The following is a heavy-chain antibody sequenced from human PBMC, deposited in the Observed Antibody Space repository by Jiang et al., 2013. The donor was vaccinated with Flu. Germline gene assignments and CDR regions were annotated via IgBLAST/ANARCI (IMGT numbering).Heavy chain of an antibody. CDR1: GGSITIGDYH. CDR3: ARHSGLQGRDYRGMDV. Sequence: PGLVKPSETLSLTCTVSGGSITIGDYHWGWIRQPPGKGLEWIASIYRDGVSYYTPSLKSRATISVDTSKNQFSLKLSSVTATDTAVYFCARHSGLQGRDYRGMDVWGQGTTVTLSS. CDR2: IYRDGVS. V-gene: IGHV4-39*01. D-gene: IGHD4-11*01. J-gene: IGHJ6*02.